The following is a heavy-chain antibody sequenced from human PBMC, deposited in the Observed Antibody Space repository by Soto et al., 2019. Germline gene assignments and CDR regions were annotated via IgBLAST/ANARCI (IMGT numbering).Heavy chain of an antibody. V-gene: IGHV3-11*01. CDR3: ARKYYYDSRAFDF. D-gene: IGHD3-22*01. Sequence: GGSLRLSCAASGFTFSDYYMSWIRQAPGKGLEWVSFINNNDRVIYYADSVKGRFTISRDNAKTSLYLRMNSLRAEDTAIYYCARKYYYDSRAFDFWGQGTLVTVS. CDR2: INNNDRVI. CDR1: GFTFSDYY. J-gene: IGHJ4*02.